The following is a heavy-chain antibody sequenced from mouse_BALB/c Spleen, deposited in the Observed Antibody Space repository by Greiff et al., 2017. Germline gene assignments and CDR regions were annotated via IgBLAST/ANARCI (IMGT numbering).Heavy chain of an antibody. D-gene: IGHD2-14*01. CDR3: TRYDYRYDWAMDY. CDR2: INPSNGGT. J-gene: IGHJ4*01. V-gene: IGHV1S81*02. CDR1: GYTFTSYY. Sequence: QVQLQQSGAELVKPGASVKLSCKASGYTFTSYYMYWVKQRPGQGLEWIGEINPSNGGTNFNEKFKSKATLTVDKSSSTAYMQLSSLTSEDSAVYYCTRYDYRYDWAMDYWGQGTSVTVSS.